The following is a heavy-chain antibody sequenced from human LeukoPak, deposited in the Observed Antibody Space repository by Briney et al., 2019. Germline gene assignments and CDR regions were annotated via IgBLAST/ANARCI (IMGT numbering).Heavy chain of an antibody. V-gene: IGHV5-51*01. CDR2: IYPGDSDT. D-gene: IGHD3-3*01. CDR1: GYSFTGYW. Sequence: GESLKISCKGSGYSFTGYWIGWVRQMPGKGLEWMGIIYPGDSDTRYSSSFQGQVTISADKSISTAYLQWSSLKASDTAMYYCARARSDFWSGYSGKAFDIWGQGTMVTVSS. CDR3: ARARSDFWSGYSGKAFDI. J-gene: IGHJ3*02.